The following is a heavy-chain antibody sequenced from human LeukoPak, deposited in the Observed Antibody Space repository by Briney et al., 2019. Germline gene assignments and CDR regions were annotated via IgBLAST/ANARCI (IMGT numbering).Heavy chain of an antibody. D-gene: IGHD3-22*01. CDR2: ISYDGSSK. V-gene: IGHV3-30-3*01. Sequence: GGSLRLSCAASGFTFSSFAMPWVRQAPGKGLEWVAVISYDGSSKHYADSVKGRFTISRDNAKNSLYLQMNSLRAEDTAVYYCARDFSYYYDSSGYPYYFDYWGQGTLVTVSS. CDR3: ARDFSYYYDSSGYPYYFDY. J-gene: IGHJ4*02. CDR1: GFTFSSFA.